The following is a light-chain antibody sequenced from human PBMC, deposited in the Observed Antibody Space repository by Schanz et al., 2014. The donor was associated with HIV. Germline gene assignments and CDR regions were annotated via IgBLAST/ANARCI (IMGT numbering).Light chain of an antibody. V-gene: IGKV3-15*01. CDR1: QSVSTK. CDR3: QQYNNWPPA. Sequence: EIVLTQSPGTLSVSPGERATLSCRASQSVSTKLAWYQQKPGQAPRLLIYGASTRATGIPARFSGSGSGTEFTLTISGLEPEDFAVYYCQQYNNWPPAFGQGSKVEIK. J-gene: IGKJ1*01. CDR2: GAS.